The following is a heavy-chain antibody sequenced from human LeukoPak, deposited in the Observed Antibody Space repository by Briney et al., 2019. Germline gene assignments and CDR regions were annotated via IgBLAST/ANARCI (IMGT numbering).Heavy chain of an antibody. Sequence: SVKVSCKASGGTFSSYAISWVRQAPGQGLEWMGRIIPIFGTANYAQQFQGRVRITTDESTSTAYMELSSLRSEDTAVYYCATEDGYNAYWGQGTLVTVSS. CDR3: ATEDGYNAY. CDR2: IIPIFGTA. V-gene: IGHV1-69*05. CDR1: GGTFSSYA. D-gene: IGHD5-24*01. J-gene: IGHJ4*02.